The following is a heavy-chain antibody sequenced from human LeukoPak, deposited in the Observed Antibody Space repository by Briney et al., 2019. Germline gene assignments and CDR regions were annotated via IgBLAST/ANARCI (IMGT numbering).Heavy chain of an antibody. CDR2: ISSSSSTI. J-gene: IGHJ4*02. D-gene: IGHD1-26*01. CDR1: GFTFSSYS. CDR3: ARAVVGATNY. V-gene: IGHV3-48*01. Sequence: GGSLRLSCAASGFTFSSYSMNWVRQAPGRGLEWVSYISSSSSTIYYADSVKGRFTISRDNAKNSLYRQMNSLRAEDTAVYYCARAVVGATNYWGQGTLVTVSS.